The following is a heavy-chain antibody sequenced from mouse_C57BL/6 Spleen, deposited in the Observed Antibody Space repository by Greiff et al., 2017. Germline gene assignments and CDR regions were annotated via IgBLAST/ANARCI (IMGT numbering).Heavy chain of an antibody. CDR1: GYTFTSYW. D-gene: IGHD2-3*01. CDR2: NHPNSGST. CDR3: AREDDGYYYFDY. Sequence: QVQLQQPGAELVKPGASVKLSCKASGYTFTSYWMHWVKQRPGQGLEWIGMNHPNSGSTNYNEKFKSKATLTVDKSSSTAYMQLSSLTSEDSAVYYCAREDDGYYYFDYWGQGTTLTVSS. J-gene: IGHJ2*01. V-gene: IGHV1-64*01.